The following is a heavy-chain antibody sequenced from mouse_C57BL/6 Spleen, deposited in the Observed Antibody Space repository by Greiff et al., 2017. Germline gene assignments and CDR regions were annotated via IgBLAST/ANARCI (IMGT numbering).Heavy chain of an antibody. D-gene: IGHD2-9*01. CDR1: GYTFTSYW. Sequence: QVQLKQPGAELVMPGASVKLSCKASGYTFTSYWMHWVKQRPGQGLEWIGEIDPSDSYTNYNQKFKGKSTLTVDKSSSTAYMQLSSLTSEDSAVYYCARRAYYGYQYYAMDYWGQGTSVTVSS. V-gene: IGHV1-69*01. J-gene: IGHJ4*01. CDR2: IDPSDSYT. CDR3: ARRAYYGYQYYAMDY.